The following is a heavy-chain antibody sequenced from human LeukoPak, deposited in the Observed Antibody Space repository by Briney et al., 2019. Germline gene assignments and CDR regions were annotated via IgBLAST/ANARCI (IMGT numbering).Heavy chain of an antibody. CDR3: ASNMGSTTTPDY. J-gene: IGHJ4*02. V-gene: IGHV1-69*04. Sequence: SVKVSCKASGGTFSSYAISWVRQAPGQGLEWMGRIIPILGIANYAQKFQGRVTITADKSTSTAYMELSSLRSEDTAVYYCASNMGSTTTPDYWGQGTLVTVSS. D-gene: IGHD1-26*01. CDR1: GGTFSSYA. CDR2: IIPILGIA.